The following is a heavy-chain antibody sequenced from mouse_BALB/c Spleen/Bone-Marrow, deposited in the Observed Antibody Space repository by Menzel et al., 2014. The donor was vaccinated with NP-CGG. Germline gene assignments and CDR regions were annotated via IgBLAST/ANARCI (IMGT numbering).Heavy chain of an antibody. D-gene: IGHD2-4*01. CDR3: TRGDDYDEEFAY. V-gene: IGHV1S81*02. Sequence: QVQLQQSGAELVKPGASVKLSCKAFGYTFTSYYMYWVKQRPGQGLEWIGGINPSNGGTNFDEKFKSKATLTVDKSSSTAYMQLSSLTSEDSAVYYCTRGDDYDEEFAYWGQGTLVTVSA. CDR2: INPSNGGT. CDR1: GYTFTSYY. J-gene: IGHJ3*01.